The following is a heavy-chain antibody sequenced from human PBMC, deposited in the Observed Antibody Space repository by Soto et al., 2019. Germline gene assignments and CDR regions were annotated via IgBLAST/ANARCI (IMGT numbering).Heavy chain of an antibody. Sequence: QVQLQESGPGLVKPSQTLSLTCTVSGGSINSGDYYWSWVRQLPGEGLEWIGFISYSVSTYYNPSLESRVTISLDTSKNQFSLELNSVTAADSAVYYCAREVSPNSRGWSTVLVRWFDPWGQGTLVTVSS. V-gene: IGHV4-31*03. CDR1: GGSINSGDYY. CDR3: AREVSPNSRGWSTVLVRWFDP. CDR2: ISYSVST. D-gene: IGHD6-19*01. J-gene: IGHJ5*02.